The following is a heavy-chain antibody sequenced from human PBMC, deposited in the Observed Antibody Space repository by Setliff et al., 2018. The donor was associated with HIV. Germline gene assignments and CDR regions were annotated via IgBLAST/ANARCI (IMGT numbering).Heavy chain of an antibody. CDR3: AKVFAFGVDGFDN. J-gene: IGHJ3*02. D-gene: IGHD3-10*01. V-gene: IGHV3-23*01. Sequence: GGSLRLSCAASGFIFSSYAMSWVRQTPGKGLEWVSFISSSAGSTYYSDSVKGRFTISRDNSKNMLYLQMNSLTDEDTAVYYCAKVFAFGVDGFDNWGQGTMVTVSS. CDR2: ISSSAGST. CDR1: GFIFSSYA.